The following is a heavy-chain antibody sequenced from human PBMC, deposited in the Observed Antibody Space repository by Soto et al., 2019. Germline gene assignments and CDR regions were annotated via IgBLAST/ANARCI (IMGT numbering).Heavy chain of an antibody. Sequence: GGSLRLSCAASGFTFVDYSMHRVRQAPGKGLEWVSGISWNSGSIGYADSVKGRFTISRDNAKNSLYLQMNSLRAEDTALYYCAKDYSGPFDYWGQGTLVTVSS. D-gene: IGHD4-4*01. J-gene: IGHJ4*02. V-gene: IGHV3-9*01. CDR3: AKDYSGPFDY. CDR1: GFTFVDYS. CDR2: ISWNSGSI.